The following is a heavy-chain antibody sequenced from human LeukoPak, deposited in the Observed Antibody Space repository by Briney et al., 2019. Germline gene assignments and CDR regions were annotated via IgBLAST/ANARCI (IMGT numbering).Heavy chain of an antibody. D-gene: IGHD1-26*01. V-gene: IGHV3-30*02. CDR2: IRYDGGDR. CDR3: AKPYPYSGSFFVDY. Sequence: GGSLRLSCAASGFSFSSYGMHWVRQAPGKGLEWVAFIRYDGGDRHYADSVKGRFTTSRDSSKNTLFLQMNSLRAEDTAVYYCAKPYPYSGSFFVDYWGQGTLVTVSS. CDR1: GFSFSSYG. J-gene: IGHJ4*02.